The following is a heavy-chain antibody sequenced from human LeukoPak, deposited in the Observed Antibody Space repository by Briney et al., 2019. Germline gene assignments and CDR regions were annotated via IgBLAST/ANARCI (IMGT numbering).Heavy chain of an antibody. Sequence: PSETLSLTCTVSGGSISSYYWSWIRQPPGKGLEWIGYIYYSGSTNYNPSLESLVTISVDTSKNQFSLKLSSVTAADTAVYYCAREGIVGDTPAAYFDYWGQGTLVTVSS. CDR1: GGSISSYY. CDR2: IYYSGST. V-gene: IGHV4-59*01. CDR3: AREGIVGDTPAAYFDY. D-gene: IGHD1-26*01. J-gene: IGHJ4*02.